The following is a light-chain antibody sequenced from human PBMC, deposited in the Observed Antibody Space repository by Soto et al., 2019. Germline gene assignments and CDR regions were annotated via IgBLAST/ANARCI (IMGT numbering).Light chain of an antibody. CDR2: GAS. CDR3: QQYGSSPFT. CDR1: QSVSSSY. J-gene: IGKJ3*01. V-gene: IGKV3-20*01. Sequence: EIVLTQSPGTLPLSPGERATLSCRASQSVSSSYLAWYQQKPGQAPRLLIYGASSRATGIPDRFSGSGSGTDFTLTISRLGPEDFAVYYCQQYGSSPFTFGPGTNVDIK.